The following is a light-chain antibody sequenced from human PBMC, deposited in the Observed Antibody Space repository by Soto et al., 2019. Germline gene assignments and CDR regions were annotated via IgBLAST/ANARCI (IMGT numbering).Light chain of an antibody. J-gene: IGKJ4*01. Sequence: DLQMTQSPSSVSASVGDRVTITCRASQDISSWLAWYQQKPGKPPKLLIYAASTLQSGVPSRFSGSGSGTDFTLTIGSLQPEDFASYYCQQAYSLPSFGGGTKVEIK. CDR3: QQAYSLPS. CDR1: QDISSW. CDR2: AAS. V-gene: IGKV1-12*02.